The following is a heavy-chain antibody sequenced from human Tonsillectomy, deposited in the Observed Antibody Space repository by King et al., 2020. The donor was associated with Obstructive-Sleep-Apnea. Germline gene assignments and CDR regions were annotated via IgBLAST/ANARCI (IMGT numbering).Heavy chain of an antibody. Sequence: QLVQSGAEVKKPGASVKVSCKASGYTFTSYGISWVRQAPGQGLEGMGWISAYNGNKNYEQKLQGRVTMTTATSTGTAYMELRSLRSDDTAVYYCARGARLAQVVPAANGYWGQGTLVTVSS. CDR2: ISAYNGNK. V-gene: IGHV1-18*01. CDR1: GYTFTSYG. CDR3: ARGARLAQVVPAANGY. D-gene: IGHD2-2*01. J-gene: IGHJ4*02.